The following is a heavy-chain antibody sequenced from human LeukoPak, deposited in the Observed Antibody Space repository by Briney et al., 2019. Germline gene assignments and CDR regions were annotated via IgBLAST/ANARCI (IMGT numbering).Heavy chain of an antibody. CDR3: AKCLRVAATYYLDY. J-gene: IGHJ4*02. Sequence: GGSLRLSCAASGFTFSSYGMHWVRQAPGKGLEWVAFIRYDRSNKYYADSVKGRFTVSRDNSKNTLYLQMNSLRAEDTAVYYCAKCLRVAATYYLDYWGQGTLVTVSS. D-gene: IGHD2-15*01. CDR2: IRYDRSNK. CDR1: GFTFSSYG. V-gene: IGHV3-30*02.